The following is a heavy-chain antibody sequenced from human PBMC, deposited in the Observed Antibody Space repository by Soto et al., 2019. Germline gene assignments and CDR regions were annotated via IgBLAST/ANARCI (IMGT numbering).Heavy chain of an antibody. CDR3: AKEISRTVAGGMDV. D-gene: IGHD4-17*01. V-gene: IGHV3-30*18. CDR2: ISYDGSNK. Sequence: QVQLVESGGGVVQPGRSLRLSCAASGFTFSSYGMHWVRQAPGKGLEWVAVISYDGSNKYYADSVKGRFTISRDNSKNTLYLQMNSLRAEDTAVYYCAKEISRTVAGGMDVWGQGTPVTVSS. CDR1: GFTFSSYG. J-gene: IGHJ6*02.